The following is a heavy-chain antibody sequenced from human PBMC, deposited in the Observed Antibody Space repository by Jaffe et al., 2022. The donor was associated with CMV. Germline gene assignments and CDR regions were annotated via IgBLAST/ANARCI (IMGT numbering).Heavy chain of an antibody. CDR1: RGSISSSNYY. Sequence: QLQLQESGPGLVKSSETLSLTCSVSRGSISSSNYYWGWIRQPPGKGLEWIGTIYYTGSTYYNPSLKSRVTISVDTSKNQFSLKLSSVTAADTAVYYCARHRRDISSTWYSDWNFDYWGQGSLVTVSS. J-gene: IGHJ4*02. V-gene: IGHV4-39*01. D-gene: IGHD6-13*01. CDR2: IYYTGST. CDR3: ARHRRDISSTWYSDWNFDY.